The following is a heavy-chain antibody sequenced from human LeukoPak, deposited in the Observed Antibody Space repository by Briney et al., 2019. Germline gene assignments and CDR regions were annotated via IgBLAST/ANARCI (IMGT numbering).Heavy chain of an antibody. CDR1: GGSFSSYY. V-gene: IGHV4-34*01. J-gene: IGHJ1*01. D-gene: IGHD3-9*01. CDR3: ASTVLRYFDWSSKYFQH. Sequence: PSETLSLTCAVYGGSFSSYYWSWIRQPPGKGLEWIGEINHSGSTNYNPSLKSRVTISVDTSKNQFSLKLSSVTAADTAVYYCASTVLRYFDWSSKYFQHWGQGTLVTVSS. CDR2: INHSGST.